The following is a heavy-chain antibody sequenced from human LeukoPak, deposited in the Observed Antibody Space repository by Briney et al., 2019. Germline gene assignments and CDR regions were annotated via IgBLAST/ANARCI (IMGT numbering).Heavy chain of an antibody. Sequence: GGPLRLSCAAPGFPFSNYATSWVRQTPGKGLAGVSVITDIRGDTKHAESVKGRFTISRDNSKNTVYLQMNRLRAEDTALYYGAKGKGAYCDGDCSGRILDYWGQGILVTVSS. CDR3: AKGKGAYCDGDCSGRILDY. J-gene: IGHJ4*02. CDR1: GFPFSNYA. V-gene: IGHV3-23*01. CDR2: ITDIRGDT. D-gene: IGHD2-21*02.